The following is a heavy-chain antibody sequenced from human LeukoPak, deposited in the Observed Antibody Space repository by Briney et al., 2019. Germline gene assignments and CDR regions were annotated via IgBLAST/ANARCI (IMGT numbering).Heavy chain of an antibody. Sequence: ASVKVSCKASGGTFSSYAISWVRQAPGQGLEWMGWISAYNGNTNYAQKLQGRVTMTTDTSTSTAYMELRSLRSDDTAVYYCARDSLAVAGPPGDYWGQGTLVTVSS. CDR1: GGTFSSYA. V-gene: IGHV1-18*01. CDR3: ARDSLAVAGPPGDY. D-gene: IGHD6-19*01. CDR2: ISAYNGNT. J-gene: IGHJ4*02.